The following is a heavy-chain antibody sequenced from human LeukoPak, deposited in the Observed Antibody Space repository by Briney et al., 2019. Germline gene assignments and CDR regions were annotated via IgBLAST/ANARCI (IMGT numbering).Heavy chain of an antibody. CDR2: ISGSGGST. J-gene: IGHJ4*02. CDR3: AKEVVVVITTPTEAGFDY. V-gene: IGHV3-23*01. D-gene: IGHD3-22*01. CDR1: GFTVSSNY. Sequence: GGSLRLPCAASGFTVSSNYMSWVRQAPGKGLEWVSAISGSGGSTYYADSVKGRFTISRDNSKNTLYLQMNSLRAEDTAVYYCAKEVVVVITTPTEAGFDYWGQGTLVTVSS.